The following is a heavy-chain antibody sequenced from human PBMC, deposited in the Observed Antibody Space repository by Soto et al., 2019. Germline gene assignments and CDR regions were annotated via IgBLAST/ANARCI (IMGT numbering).Heavy chain of an antibody. CDR3: ARILGYCSGGSCLRYYYYGMDV. CDR1: GYSFTSYW. CDR2: IYPGDSDT. V-gene: IGHV5-51*01. D-gene: IGHD2-15*01. J-gene: IGHJ6*02. Sequence: GESLKISCKGSGYSFTSYWIGWVRQMPGKGLEWMGIIYPGDSDTRYSPSFQGQVTISADKSISTAYLQWSSLKASDTAMYYCARILGYCSGGSCLRYYYYGMDVWGQGTTVTVSS.